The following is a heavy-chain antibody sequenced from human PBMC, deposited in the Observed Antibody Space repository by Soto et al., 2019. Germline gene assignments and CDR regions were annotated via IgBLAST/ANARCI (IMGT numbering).Heavy chain of an antibody. D-gene: IGHD3-3*01. V-gene: IGHV3-48*02. Sequence: GWSLRLSCAASGFTFSSYSMNWVRQAPGKGLEWISYISTTSSSIYYADSVKGRFTISRDNAKNSLFLQMNSLRDEDTAVYYCARKGVAFDYWGQGALVTVSS. CDR2: ISTTSSSI. CDR1: GFTFSSYS. CDR3: ARKGVAFDY. J-gene: IGHJ4*02.